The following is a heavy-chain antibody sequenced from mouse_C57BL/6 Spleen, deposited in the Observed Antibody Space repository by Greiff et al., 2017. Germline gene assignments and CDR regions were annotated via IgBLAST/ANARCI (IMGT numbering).Heavy chain of an antibody. V-gene: IGHV3-6*01. Sequence: ESGPGLVKPSQSLSLTCSVTGYSITSGYYWNWIRQFPGNKLEWMGYISYDGSNNYNPSLKNRISITRDTSKNQFFLKLNSVTTEDTATYYCASPHYYGSKDWYFDVWGTGTTVTVSS. D-gene: IGHD1-1*01. CDR3: ASPHYYGSKDWYFDV. J-gene: IGHJ1*03. CDR2: ISYDGSN. CDR1: GYSITSGYY.